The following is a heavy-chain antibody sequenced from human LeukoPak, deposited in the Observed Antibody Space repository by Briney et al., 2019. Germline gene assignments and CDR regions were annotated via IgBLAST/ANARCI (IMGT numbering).Heavy chain of an antibody. CDR3: AREPRFDSSGYYSDH. CDR1: GYSISSGYY. J-gene: IGHJ5*02. V-gene: IGHV4-38-2*02. D-gene: IGHD3-22*01. Sequence: PSETLSLTCTVSGYSISSGYYWGWIRQPPGKALESIGSIYHSGSTYYNLSLKSRVTISVDTSKNQFSLKLSSVTAADTAVYYCAREPRFDSSGYYSDHWGQGTLVTVSS. CDR2: IYHSGST.